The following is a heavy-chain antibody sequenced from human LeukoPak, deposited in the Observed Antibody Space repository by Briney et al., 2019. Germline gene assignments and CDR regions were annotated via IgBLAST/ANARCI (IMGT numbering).Heavy chain of an antibody. V-gene: IGHV3-7*01. CDR1: GFTFSSYW. Sequence: GGSLRLSCAASGFTFSSYWMSWVRQAPGKGLELVANIKQDGSEKYYVDSVKGRFTISRDNAKNSLYLQMNSLRAEDTAVYYCARDARITIFGVVIMDAFDIWGQGTMVTVSS. CDR3: ARDARITIFGVVIMDAFDI. CDR2: IKQDGSEK. J-gene: IGHJ3*02. D-gene: IGHD3-3*01.